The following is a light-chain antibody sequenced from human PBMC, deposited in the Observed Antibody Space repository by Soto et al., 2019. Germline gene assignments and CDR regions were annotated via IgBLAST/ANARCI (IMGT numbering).Light chain of an antibody. J-gene: IGKJ1*01. V-gene: IGKV1-5*01. CDR1: QTINSR. CDR2: DAS. CDR3: QQYHNDSPWT. Sequence: DIQMTQSPSTLSASVGDRVTITCRASQTINSRLAWYQQKPGKAPKFLIYDASSLESGVPSRFSGSGSGTEFTLTISSLQTDDFATYYCQQYHNDSPWTFGQGTKVEVK.